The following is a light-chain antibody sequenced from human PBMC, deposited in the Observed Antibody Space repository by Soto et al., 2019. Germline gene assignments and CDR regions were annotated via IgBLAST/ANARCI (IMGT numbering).Light chain of an antibody. Sequence: DIVMTQSPDPLAVSLGERATINCKSSQSVLYSSNNKNYLAWYQQKPRQPPKLLIYWASTRESGVPDRFSGSGSGTDFTLTISSLQAEDVAVYYCQQYYSTPPFTFGPGTKVDIK. CDR1: QSVLYSSNNKNY. CDR2: WAS. CDR3: QQYYSTPPFT. J-gene: IGKJ3*01. V-gene: IGKV4-1*01.